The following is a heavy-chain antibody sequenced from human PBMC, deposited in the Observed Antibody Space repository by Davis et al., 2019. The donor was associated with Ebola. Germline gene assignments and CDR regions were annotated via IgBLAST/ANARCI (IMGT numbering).Heavy chain of an antibody. V-gene: IGHV3-73*01. CDR3: ICSQQPFDY. J-gene: IGHJ4*02. CDR1: GFTFSGFA. D-gene: IGHD3-10*02. Sequence: GESLKISCAASGFTFSGFAMHWVRQASGKGLEWVGRIRSKANSYATAYAASVKGRFTISRDDSKNTAYLQMNSLKTEDTAVYYCICSQQPFDYWGQGTLVTVSS. CDR2: IRSKANSYAT.